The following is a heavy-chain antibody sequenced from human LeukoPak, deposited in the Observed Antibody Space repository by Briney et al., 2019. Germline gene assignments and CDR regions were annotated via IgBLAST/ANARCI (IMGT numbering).Heavy chain of an antibody. Sequence: SETLSLTCTVSGGSISSRNYYWGWIRQPPGKGLEWIGSIYYSGPTYYNPSLRSRVTISVDTSRNQFSLTLNSVTAAHTAVYYCARVTMGFGESLYRGWGFDLWVRGTLVTVSS. J-gene: IGHJ2*01. CDR1: GGSISSRNYY. CDR3: ARVTMGFGESLYRGWGFDL. CDR2: IYYSGPT. V-gene: IGHV4-39*01. D-gene: IGHD3-10*01.